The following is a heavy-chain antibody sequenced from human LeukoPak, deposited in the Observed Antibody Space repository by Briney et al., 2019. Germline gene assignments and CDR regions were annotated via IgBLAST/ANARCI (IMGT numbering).Heavy chain of an antibody. D-gene: IGHD3-22*01. V-gene: IGHV1-18*01. J-gene: IGHJ5*02. CDR1: GYTFTSYG. Sequence: ASVKVSCKASGYTFTSYGISWVRQAPGQGLEWMGWISAYDGDTNYAQELQGRLTMTTDTSTSTAYMELRSLRSDDTAVYYCARDYHYFDSSAWEDCFDPWGQGTLVAVSS. CDR3: ARDYHYFDSSAWEDCFDP. CDR2: ISAYDGDT.